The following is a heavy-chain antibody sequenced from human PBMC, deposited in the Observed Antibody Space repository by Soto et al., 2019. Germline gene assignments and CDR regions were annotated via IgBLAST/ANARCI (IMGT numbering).Heavy chain of an antibody. CDR1: GGSFSGYY. CDR2: INHSGST. V-gene: IGHV4-34*01. J-gene: IGHJ6*02. Sequence: EPLSLTCAVYGGSFSGYYWSWIRQPPGKGLEWIGEINHSGSTNYNPSLKSRVTISVDTSKNQFSLKLSSVTAADTAVYYCARGAPYYGSGNRALRDYYYGMDVWGQGTTVTVSS. CDR3: ARGAPYYGSGNRALRDYYYGMDV. D-gene: IGHD3-10*01.